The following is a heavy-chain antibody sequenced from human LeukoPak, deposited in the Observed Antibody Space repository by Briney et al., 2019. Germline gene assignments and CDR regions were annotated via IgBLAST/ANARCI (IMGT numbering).Heavy chain of an antibody. Sequence: GGSLRLSCAASGFTFSSYAMSWVRQAPGKGLEWVSAISGSGGSTYYADSVEGRFTISRDNSKNTLYLQMNSLRAEDTAVYYCAKEILPPWYIIAVAGGDDYWGQGNLVTVSS. J-gene: IGHJ4*02. D-gene: IGHD6-19*01. CDR1: GFTFSSYA. V-gene: IGHV3-23*01. CDR3: AKEILPPWYIIAVAGGDDY. CDR2: ISGSGGST.